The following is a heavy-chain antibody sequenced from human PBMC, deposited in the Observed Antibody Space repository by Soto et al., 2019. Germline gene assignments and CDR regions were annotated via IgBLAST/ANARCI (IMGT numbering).Heavy chain of an antibody. J-gene: IGHJ5*02. CDR1: GFSLSSGVG. CDR3: SYRPSLARGRGWFDP. CDR2: IYWDNDK. V-gene: IGHV2-5*02. Sequence: SGPTLVNPTLTLTLTCTFSGFSLSSGVGVGWVRQPPGKALEWLAVIYWDNDKRSSPSLKSRLTITKDTPKNQVFLTMTNMDPVDTATYYCSYRPSLARGRGWFDPWGPGTLVTVSS. D-gene: IGHD6-6*01.